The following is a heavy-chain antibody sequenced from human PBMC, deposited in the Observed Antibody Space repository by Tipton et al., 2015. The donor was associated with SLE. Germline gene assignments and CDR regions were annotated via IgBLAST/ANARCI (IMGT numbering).Heavy chain of an antibody. D-gene: IGHD5-12*01. CDR2: ISAYNGNT. CDR1: GYTFTSYG. V-gene: IGHV1-18*01. Sequence: QLVQSGAEVKKPGASVKVSCKASGYTFTSYGISWVRQAPGQGLEWMGWISAYNGNTNYAQKIQGRVTMTTDTSTSTADMELRSLRSDDTAVYYCARERDNVASSKGAFDIWGQGSRVTVTS. J-gene: IGHJ3*02. CDR3: ARERDNVASSKGAFDI.